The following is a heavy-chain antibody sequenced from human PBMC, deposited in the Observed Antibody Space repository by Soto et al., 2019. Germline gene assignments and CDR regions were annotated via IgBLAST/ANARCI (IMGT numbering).Heavy chain of an antibody. J-gene: IGHJ3*02. Sequence: EVQLVESGGGVVRPGGSLRLSCAASGFTFDDYGMSWVRQAPGKGLEWVSGINWNGGSTGYADSVTGRFTISRDNAKNSVYLQMNSLRDEDTALYHCARIRDYGKNDAFDIWGQGTMVTVSS. CDR2: INWNGGST. D-gene: IGHD4-17*01. CDR1: GFTFDDYG. CDR3: ARIRDYGKNDAFDI. V-gene: IGHV3-20*01.